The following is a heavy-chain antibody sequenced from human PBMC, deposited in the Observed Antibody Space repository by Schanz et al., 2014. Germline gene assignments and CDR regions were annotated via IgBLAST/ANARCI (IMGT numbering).Heavy chain of an antibody. CDR1: GFTFSTHA. Sequence: EVQLVESGGGVVQPGRSLRLSCAASGFTFSTHAMHWVRQAPGKGLEWVSAINTGVNTYYADSVRGRFTMSRDNSKNTLYLQMNSLRAEDTAVYYCARKVVATIGGYYDNWGQGTLVIVSS. V-gene: IGHV3-23*04. D-gene: IGHD5-12*01. J-gene: IGHJ4*02. CDR2: INTGVNT. CDR3: ARKVVATIGGYYDN.